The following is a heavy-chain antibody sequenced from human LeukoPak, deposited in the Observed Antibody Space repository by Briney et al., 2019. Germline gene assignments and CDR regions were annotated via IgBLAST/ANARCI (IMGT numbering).Heavy chain of an antibody. CDR1: GGSFSGYY. V-gene: IGHV4-34*01. D-gene: IGHD6-13*01. Sequence: PSETLSLTCAVYGGSFSGYYWSWIRQPPGKGLEWIGEINHSGSTNYNPSLKSRVTISVDTSKNQFSLKLSSVTAADTAVYYCARLVTLSRWYYYYYMDVWGKGTTVTISS. J-gene: IGHJ6*03. CDR3: ARLVTLSRWYYYYYMDV. CDR2: INHSGST.